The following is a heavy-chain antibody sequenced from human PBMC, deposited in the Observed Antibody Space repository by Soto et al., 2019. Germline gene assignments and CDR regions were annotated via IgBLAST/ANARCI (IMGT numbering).Heavy chain of an antibody. V-gene: IGHV1-18*04. Sequence: QVHLVQSGGEVKKPGASGKVSCKASGYTFNRHGITWVRQAPGQGLEWMGWISGYNGDINYEQKFQGRVTLSSDTLTSTVYLELKSLRFDDTAVYYCARVRIVGAREIDFWGQGTLVTVSS. CDR3: ARVRIVGAREIDF. D-gene: IGHD1-26*01. J-gene: IGHJ4*02. CDR1: GYTFNRHG. CDR2: ISGYNGDI.